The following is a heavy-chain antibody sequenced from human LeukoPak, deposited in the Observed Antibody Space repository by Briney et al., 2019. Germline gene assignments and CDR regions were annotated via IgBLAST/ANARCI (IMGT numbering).Heavy chain of an antibody. D-gene: IGHD4-17*01. CDR3: ARDGDADYGDYGDY. Sequence: GGSLRLSCAASRFTFRDHFMSWIRQPPGKGLEYVSYISSSGSDTYYSDSVKGRFTVSRDNAKNSLFLQMNSLRAEDTAVYYCARDGDADYGDYGDYWGQGTLVTVSS. V-gene: IGHV3-11*04. CDR2: ISSSGSDT. J-gene: IGHJ4*02. CDR1: RFTFRDHF.